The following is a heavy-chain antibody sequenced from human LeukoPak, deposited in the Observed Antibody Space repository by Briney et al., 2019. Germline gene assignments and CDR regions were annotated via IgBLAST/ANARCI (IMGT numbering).Heavy chain of an antibody. CDR3: ARVYYDSSGYYPRPPYYFDY. J-gene: IGHJ4*02. D-gene: IGHD3-22*01. Sequence: ASVKVSCKASGYTFTGYYMHWVRQAPGQGLEWMGWINPNSGGTNYAQKFQGWVTMTRDTSISTAYMELSRLRSDDTAVYYCARVYYDSSGYYPRPPYYFDYWGQGTLVTVSS. CDR2: INPNSGGT. CDR1: GYTFTGYY. V-gene: IGHV1-2*04.